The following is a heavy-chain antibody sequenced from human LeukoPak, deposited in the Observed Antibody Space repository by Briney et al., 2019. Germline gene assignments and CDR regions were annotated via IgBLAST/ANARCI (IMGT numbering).Heavy chain of an antibody. CDR1: GFTFRNYW. Sequence: GSLSLSCAASGFTFRNYWLHWVRQAPGKGLVWVSRINIDGTDTSYADSVKGRFTISRDNAKNTLYLQMSSLRAEDTAVYYCARVESGSCSNTRCRNIDYWGQGTLVTVSS. D-gene: IGHD2-2*01. J-gene: IGHJ4*02. V-gene: IGHV3-74*01. CDR2: INIDGTDT. CDR3: ARVESGSCSNTRCRNIDY.